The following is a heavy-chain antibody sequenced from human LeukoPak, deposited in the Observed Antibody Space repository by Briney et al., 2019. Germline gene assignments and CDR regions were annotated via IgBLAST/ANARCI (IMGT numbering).Heavy chain of an antibody. Sequence: ASVKVSCKTSGYMFTNYFLHWVRQAPGQGLEWMGIINPSGGSTFYAQKFQGRVTLTRDTPTSTVYMELGSLRSEDTAIYYCARGGYTSSGRSMDVWGQGTTVTVSS. CDR2: INPSGGST. CDR3: ARGGYTSSGRSMDV. CDR1: GYMFTNYF. D-gene: IGHD3-10*01. V-gene: IGHV1-46*01. J-gene: IGHJ6*02.